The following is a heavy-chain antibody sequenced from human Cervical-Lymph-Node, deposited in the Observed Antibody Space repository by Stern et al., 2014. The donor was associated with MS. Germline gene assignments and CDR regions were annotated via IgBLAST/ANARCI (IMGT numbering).Heavy chain of an antibody. CDR3: TRLRDGYNS. J-gene: IGHJ5*02. Sequence: QLVQSGGGLVQPGGSLKLSCAASGFTFSGSAMHWVRQASGKGLEWVGRIRSKANSYATAYAASVKGRFTISRDDSKNTAYLQMNSLKTEDTAVYYCTRLRDGYNSWGQGTLVTVSS. D-gene: IGHD5-24*01. V-gene: IGHV3-73*01. CDR1: GFTFSGSA. CDR2: IRSKANSYAT.